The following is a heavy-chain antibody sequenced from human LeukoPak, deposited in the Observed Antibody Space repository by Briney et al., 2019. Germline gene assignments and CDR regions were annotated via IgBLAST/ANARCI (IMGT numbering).Heavy chain of an antibody. J-gene: IGHJ4*02. CDR1: GDSISSATCY. V-gene: IGHV4-31*03. CDR2: IFYSGST. Sequence: SETLSLTCTVSGDSISSATCYWGWIRHHPGKGLEWIGHIFYSGSTYYNPSLKSRITISVDTSKNQFSLKLGSVTAADTAVYYCARVSSSGYYDVEYFFDYWGQGTLVTVSS. D-gene: IGHD3-22*01. CDR3: ARVSSSGYYDVEYFFDY.